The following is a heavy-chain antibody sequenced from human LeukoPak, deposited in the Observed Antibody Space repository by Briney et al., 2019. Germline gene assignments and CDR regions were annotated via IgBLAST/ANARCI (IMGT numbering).Heavy chain of an antibody. V-gene: IGHV1-69*06. CDR3: ARTDIVVVPAAMPDYYYYGMDV. Sequence: GSSVKVSCKASGGTFSSYAISWVRQAPGQGLEWMGGIIPIFGTANYAQKFQGRVTITADKSTSTAYMELSSLRSEDTAVYCCARTDIVVVPAAMPDYYYYGMDVWGKGTTVTVSS. J-gene: IGHJ6*04. CDR2: IIPIFGTA. D-gene: IGHD2-2*01. CDR1: GGTFSSYA.